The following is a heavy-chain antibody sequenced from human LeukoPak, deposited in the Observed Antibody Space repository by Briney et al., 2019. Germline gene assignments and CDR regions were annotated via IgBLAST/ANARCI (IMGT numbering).Heavy chain of an antibody. CDR1: GYSFTTYG. J-gene: IGHJ5*02. CDR3: ARAYSSSWHNRFDP. D-gene: IGHD6-13*01. CDR2: INPSGGST. Sequence: AASVKVSCKASGYSFTTYGMNRVRQAPGQGLEWMGIINPSGGSTSYAQKFQGRVTMTRDTSTSTVYMELSSLRSEDTAVYYCARAYSSSWHNRFDPWGQGTLVTVSS. V-gene: IGHV1-46*01.